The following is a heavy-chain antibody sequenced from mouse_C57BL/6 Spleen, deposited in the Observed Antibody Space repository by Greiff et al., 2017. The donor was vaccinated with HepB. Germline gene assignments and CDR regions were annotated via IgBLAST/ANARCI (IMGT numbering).Heavy chain of an antibody. Sequence: VQLQQSGAELARPGASVKLSCKASGYTFTSYGISWVKQRTGQGLEWIGEIYPRSGNTYYNEKFKGKATLTADKSSSTAYMELRSLTSEDSAVYFCARRDTTVVDWYFDVWGTGTTVTVSS. CDR3: ARRDTTVVDWYFDV. V-gene: IGHV1-81*01. CDR1: GYTFTSYG. D-gene: IGHD1-1*01. CDR2: IYPRSGNT. J-gene: IGHJ1*03.